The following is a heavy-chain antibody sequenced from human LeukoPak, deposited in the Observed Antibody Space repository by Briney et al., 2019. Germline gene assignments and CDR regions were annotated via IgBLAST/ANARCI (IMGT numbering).Heavy chain of an antibody. V-gene: IGHV3-30-3*01. Sequence: GTSLRLSCVVSGFSFNEFSMNWVRQAPGKGLAWVAVISHDGTNKHYADSVKGRFTISRDNSENTLYLQMNSLRSEDTAVYYCVRIGFGYSFGQGFDYWGQGTLVSVSS. J-gene: IGHJ4*02. D-gene: IGHD5-18*01. CDR3: VRIGFGYSFGQGFDY. CDR2: ISHDGTNK. CDR1: GFSFNEFS.